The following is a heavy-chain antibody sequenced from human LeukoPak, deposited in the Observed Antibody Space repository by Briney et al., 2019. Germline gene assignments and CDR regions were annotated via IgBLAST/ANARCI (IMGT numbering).Heavy chain of an antibody. CDR2: ISAYSGNT. CDR1: GYTFTSYG. D-gene: IGHD3-10*01. V-gene: IGHV1-18*01. CDR3: ARDFLSYYGSGSYPYGMDV. J-gene: IGHJ6*02. Sequence: ASVKVSCKASGYTFTSYGISWVRQAPGQGLEWMGWISAYSGNTNYAQKLQGRVTMTTDTSTSTAYMELRSLRSDDTAVYYCARDFLSYYGSGSYPYGMDVWGQGTTVTVSS.